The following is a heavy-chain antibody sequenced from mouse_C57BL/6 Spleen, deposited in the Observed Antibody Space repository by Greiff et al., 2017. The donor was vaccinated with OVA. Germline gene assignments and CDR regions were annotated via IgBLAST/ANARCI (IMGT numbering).Heavy chain of an antibody. CDR1: GYTFTSYW. Sequence: QVQLQQPGPELVKPGSSVKLSCKASGYTFTSYWMDWVKQRPGQGLEWIGNIYPSDSETHYNQKFKDKATLTVDKSSSTAYMQLSSLTSEDSAGYYCATVLRGFAYWGQGTLVTVSA. CDR3: ATVLRGFAY. CDR2: IYPSDSET. V-gene: IGHV1-61*01. J-gene: IGHJ3*01.